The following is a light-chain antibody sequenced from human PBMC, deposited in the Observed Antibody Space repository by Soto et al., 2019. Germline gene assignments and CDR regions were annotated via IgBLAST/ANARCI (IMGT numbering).Light chain of an antibody. CDR2: EVS. CDR3: WSYAGSFTYV. V-gene: IGLV2-23*02. Sequence: QSALTQPASVSGSPGQSITISCNGSSSDVGSYTLVSWYQQHPGKVPKLMIYEVSKRPSGVSVRFSGSRSGNTASLTISGLQAEDEADYFCWSYAGSFTYVFGTGTKLTVL. CDR1: SSDVGSYTL. J-gene: IGLJ1*01.